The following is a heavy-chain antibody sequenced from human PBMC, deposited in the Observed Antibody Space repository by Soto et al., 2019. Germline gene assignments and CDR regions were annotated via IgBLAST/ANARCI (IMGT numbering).Heavy chain of an antibody. CDR3: ARLFTARFDY. D-gene: IGHD3-3*01. CDR1: GGSVSSGSDY. CDR2: IYYSGTT. V-gene: IGHV4-61*01. J-gene: IGHJ4*02. Sequence: SETLSLTCTVPGGSVSSGSDYWSWIRQPPGKGLDWIGYIYYSGTTKYNPSLRSRVTISIDTSKNQFSLKLSSVTAADTAVYYCARLFTARFDYWGQGTLVTVSS.